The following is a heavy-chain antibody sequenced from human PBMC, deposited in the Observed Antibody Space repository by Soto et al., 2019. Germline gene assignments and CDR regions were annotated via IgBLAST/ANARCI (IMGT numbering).Heavy chain of an antibody. J-gene: IGHJ3*02. CDR3: ARPYYDYVWGSYRPDAFDI. CDR2: MNPNSGNT. D-gene: IGHD3-16*02. V-gene: IGHV1-8*01. CDR1: GYTFTSYD. Sequence: ASVKVSCKASGYTFTSYDINWVRQATGQGLERMGWMNPNSGNTGYAQKFQGRVTMTRNTSISTAYMELSSLRSEDTAVYYCARPYYDYVWGSYRPDAFDIWGQGTMVTVSS.